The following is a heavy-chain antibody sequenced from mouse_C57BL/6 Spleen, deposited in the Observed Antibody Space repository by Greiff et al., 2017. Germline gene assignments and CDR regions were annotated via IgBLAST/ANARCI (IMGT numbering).Heavy chain of an antibody. V-gene: IGHV3-6*01. Sequence: DVKLQESGPGLVKPSQSLSLTCSVTGYSITSGYYWNWIRQFPGNKLEWMGYISYDGSNNYNPSLKNRISITRDTSKNQFFLKLNSVTTEDTATYYCARAWDSGDYYAMDYWGQGTSVTVSS. CDR2: ISYDGSN. CDR3: ARAWDSGDYYAMDY. J-gene: IGHJ4*01. D-gene: IGHD3-3*01. CDR1: GYSITSGYY.